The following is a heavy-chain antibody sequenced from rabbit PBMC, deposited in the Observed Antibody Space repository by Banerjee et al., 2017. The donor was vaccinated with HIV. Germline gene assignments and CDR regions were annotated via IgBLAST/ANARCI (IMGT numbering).Heavy chain of an antibody. CDR3: ARDLAGVIGWNFGL. D-gene: IGHD4-1*01. Sequence: QSLEESGGDLVKPGASLTLTCTASGFSFSSSYYMCWVRQAPGKGLEWIGCIYTGSSGSTVYATWAKGRFTISRTSSTTVTLQMTSLTAADTATYFCARDLAGVIGWNFGLWGPGTLVTVS. CDR2: IYTGSSGST. CDR1: GFSFSSSYY. V-gene: IGHV1S40*01. J-gene: IGHJ6*01.